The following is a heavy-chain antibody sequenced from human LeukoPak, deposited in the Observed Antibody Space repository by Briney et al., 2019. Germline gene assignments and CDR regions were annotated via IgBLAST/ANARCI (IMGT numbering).Heavy chain of an antibody. Sequence: GGSLRLSCAASGFTFSSYAMHWVRQAPGKGLEWVAVISYDGSNKYYADSVKGRFTISRDNSKNTLYLQMNSLRAEDTAVYYCAKGLEVGERQRWLQLYWDFDYWGQGTLVTVSS. J-gene: IGHJ4*02. CDR2: ISYDGSNK. CDR1: GFTFSSYA. CDR3: AKGLEVGERQRWLQLYWDFDY. D-gene: IGHD5-24*01. V-gene: IGHV3-30-3*01.